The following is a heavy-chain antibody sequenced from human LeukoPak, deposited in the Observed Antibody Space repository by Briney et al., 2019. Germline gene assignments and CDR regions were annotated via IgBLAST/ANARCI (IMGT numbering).Heavy chain of an antibody. J-gene: IGHJ4*02. D-gene: IGHD3-22*01. Sequence: GGSLRLSCAASGFTFSSYWMHWVRQAPGKGLEWVSVIYEGGYTYYADSVKGRFTISRDNSKNTLYLQMNSLRAEDTGVYFCARATFSGYPYYFDYWGQGTLVAVSS. CDR2: IYEGGYT. CDR3: ARATFSGYPYYFDY. V-gene: IGHV3-66*01. CDR1: GFTFSSYW.